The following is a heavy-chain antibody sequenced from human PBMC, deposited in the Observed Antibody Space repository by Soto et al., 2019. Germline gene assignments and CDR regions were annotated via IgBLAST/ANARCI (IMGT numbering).Heavy chain of an antibody. V-gene: IGHV4-4*07. CDR3: ARHNYDFWSGYWAAGPDKLYDMDV. J-gene: IGHJ6*02. D-gene: IGHD3-3*01. Sequence: SCTLSLTRTVSGGSISSYYRSWILQPAGKGLEWIGRIYTSGSTNYNPSLKSRVTMSVDTSKNQFSLKLSSVTAADTAVYYCARHNYDFWSGYWAAGPDKLYDMDVWGQGTTVTV. CDR2: IYTSGST. CDR1: GGSISSYY.